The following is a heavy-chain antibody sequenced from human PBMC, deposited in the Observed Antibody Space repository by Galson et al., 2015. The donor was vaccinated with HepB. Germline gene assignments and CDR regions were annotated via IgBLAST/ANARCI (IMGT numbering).Heavy chain of an antibody. Sequence: GSLRLSCAASGFTFGEYAMSWVRQTPGKGLEWVSSINWNGYSTSYVDSVKGRFTISRDNAKNSLYLQMNSLRAEDTALYYCARNGSGFQLPPHYGMDVWGQGTTVTVSS. D-gene: IGHD1-1*01. CDR2: INWNGYST. J-gene: IGHJ6*02. V-gene: IGHV3-20*04. CDR1: GFTFGEYA. CDR3: ARNGSGFQLPPHYGMDV.